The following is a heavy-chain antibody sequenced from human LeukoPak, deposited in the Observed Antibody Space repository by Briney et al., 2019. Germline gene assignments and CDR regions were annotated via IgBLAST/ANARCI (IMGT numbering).Heavy chain of an antibody. J-gene: IGHJ4*02. CDR3: AKGPTNGCFDY. Sequence: GGSLRLSCAASGFTVSSNYMSWVRQAPGKGLECVSVIANDGRTYYANSVKGRFTISRDISKNMVYLQMNSLRADDTAVYYCAKGPTNGCFDYWGQGTLVTVSS. CDR2: IANDGRT. D-gene: IGHD2-8*01. V-gene: IGHV3-53*01. CDR1: GFTVSSNY.